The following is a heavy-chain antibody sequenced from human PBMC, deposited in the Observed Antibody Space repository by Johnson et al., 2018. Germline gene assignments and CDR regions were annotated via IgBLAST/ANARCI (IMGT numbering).Heavy chain of an antibody. V-gene: IGHV3-9*01. CDR1: GFTFDDYA. J-gene: IGHJ3*01. Sequence: VQLVESGGGLGQPGRSLRLSCAASGFTFDDYAMHWVRQGPGKGLEWVSGISWNSAKQDYADSVKGRFTISRDNAKSSLYREMNSLRPEDPALYYCSKDKSGVYSFAFDELDVWGQGTMVTVSS. D-gene: IGHD5-18*01. CDR2: ISWNSAKQ. CDR3: SKDKSGVYSFAFDELDV.